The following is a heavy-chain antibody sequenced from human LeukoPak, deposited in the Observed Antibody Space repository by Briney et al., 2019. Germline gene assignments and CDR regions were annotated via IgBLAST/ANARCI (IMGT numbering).Heavy chain of an antibody. V-gene: IGHV4-39*07. CDR2: IYYSGST. J-gene: IGHJ4*02. CDR3: ARGGSGWYYFDY. Sequence: SETLSLTCTVSGGSISSSSYYWGWIRQPPGKGLEWIGSIYYSGSTYYNPSLKSRVTISVDTSKNQFSLKLSSVTAADTAVYYCARGGSGWYYFDYWGQGTLVTVSS. CDR1: GGSISSSSYY. D-gene: IGHD6-19*01.